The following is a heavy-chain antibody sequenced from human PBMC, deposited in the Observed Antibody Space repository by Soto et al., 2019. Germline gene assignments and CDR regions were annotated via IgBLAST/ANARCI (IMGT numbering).Heavy chain of an antibody. Sequence: QVQLVQSGAEVKKPGSAVKVSCKASGGTFSSYAISWVRQAPGQGLEWMGGIIPIFGTANYAQKFQGRVTITADESTSTAYMELSSLRSEDTAVYYFARDGTGPDQGDVPAAMDYYYGMDVWGQGTTVTVSS. CDR1: GGTFSSYA. J-gene: IGHJ6*02. V-gene: IGHV1-69*01. CDR2: IIPIFGTA. D-gene: IGHD2-2*01. CDR3: ARDGTGPDQGDVPAAMDYYYGMDV.